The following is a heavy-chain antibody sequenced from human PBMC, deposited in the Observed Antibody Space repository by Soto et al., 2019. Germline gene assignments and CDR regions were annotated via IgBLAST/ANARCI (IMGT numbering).Heavy chain of an antibody. J-gene: IGHJ5*02. Sequence: LSLICTVSVGSISSGGYFWSWIRQHPGKGLEWIGYIYYSGSAYYNPSLKSRVTISVNTSKNQFSLKLSSVTAADTAVYYCARSVFPWGQGTLVTVS. CDR3: ARSVFP. V-gene: IGHV4-31*03. CDR2: IYYSGSA. CDR1: VGSISSGGYF.